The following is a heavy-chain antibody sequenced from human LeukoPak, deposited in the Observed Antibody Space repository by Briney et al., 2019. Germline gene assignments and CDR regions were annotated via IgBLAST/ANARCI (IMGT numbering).Heavy chain of an antibody. CDR2: ISYDGSNK. J-gene: IGHJ3*02. Sequence: GGSLRLSCAASGFTLSSYGMHWVRQAPGKGLEWVALISYDGSNKYYADSVKGRFTISRDNSKNTLSLQMNSLRAEDTAVYYCARDEGGENAFDIWGQGTMVTVSS. D-gene: IGHD3-16*01. CDR1: GFTLSSYG. V-gene: IGHV3-30*03. CDR3: ARDEGGENAFDI.